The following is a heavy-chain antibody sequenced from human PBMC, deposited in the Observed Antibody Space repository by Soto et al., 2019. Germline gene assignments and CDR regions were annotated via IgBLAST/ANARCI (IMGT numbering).Heavy chain of an antibody. CDR2: ISGTGVST. V-gene: IGHV3-23*01. CDR3: AKGFIRDCGGDCTVDT. D-gene: IGHD2-21*02. Sequence: GGSLRLSCAASGFTFSSYTMSWVRRGPGKGLEWVSGISGTGVSTYYADSVKGRFTFSRDNSKNTLYLQMNSLRAEETAVYYCAKGFIRDCGGDCTVDTWGQGTLVTVSS. J-gene: IGHJ5*02. CDR1: GFTFSSYT.